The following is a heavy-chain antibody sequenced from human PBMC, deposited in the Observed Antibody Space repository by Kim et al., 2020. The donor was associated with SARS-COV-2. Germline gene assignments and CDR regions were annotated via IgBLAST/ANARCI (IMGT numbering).Heavy chain of an antibody. CDR2: INHSGST. J-gene: IGHJ6*03. V-gene: IGHV4-34*01. CDR1: GGSFSGYY. D-gene: IGHD3-16*01. Sequence: SETLSLTCAVYGGSFSGYYWSWIRQPPGKGLEWIGEINHSGSTNYNPSLKSRVTISVDTSKNQFSLKLSSVTAADTAVYYCARGPGEPENYYDYMDVWGDGATVTVSS. CDR3: ARGPGEPENYYDYMDV.